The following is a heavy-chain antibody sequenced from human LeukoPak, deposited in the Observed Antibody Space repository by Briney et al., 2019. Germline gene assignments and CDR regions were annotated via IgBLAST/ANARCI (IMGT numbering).Heavy chain of an antibody. Sequence: PGGPLRLSCAASGFTFSSYSMNWVRQAPGKGLEWVSSISSSSSYIYYADSVKGRFTISRDNAKNSLYLQMNSLGAEDTAVYYCARVLYNTVTTSHEFDYWGQGTLVTVSS. CDR1: GFTFSSYS. CDR2: ISSSSSYI. CDR3: ARVLYNTVTTSHEFDY. V-gene: IGHV3-21*01. J-gene: IGHJ4*02. D-gene: IGHD4-17*01.